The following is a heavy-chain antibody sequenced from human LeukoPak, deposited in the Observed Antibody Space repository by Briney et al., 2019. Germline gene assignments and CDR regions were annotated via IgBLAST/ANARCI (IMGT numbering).Heavy chain of an antibody. CDR3: ARRQSGSYSDY. V-gene: IGHV4-39*01. CDR2: ISNTGNT. J-gene: IGHJ4*02. D-gene: IGHD1-26*01. Sequence: SETLSLTCTVSGASITSSRYWGWIRQSPGKGLEWIGTISNTGNTYYNPSLKSRVTISLDASTNQFSLRVSSVTVADTAVYYCARRQSGSYSDYWGQGALVTITS. CDR1: GASITSSRY.